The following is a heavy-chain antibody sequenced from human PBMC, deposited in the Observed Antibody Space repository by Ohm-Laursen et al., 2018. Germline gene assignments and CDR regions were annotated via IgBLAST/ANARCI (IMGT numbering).Heavy chain of an antibody. V-gene: IGHV4-4*07. CDR2: IYTSGST. CDR1: GASVSSHY. CDR3: ARDWAGDCSPTCYNLGFWFDP. J-gene: IGHJ5*02. Sequence: SETLSLTCTVSGASVSSHYWSWIRQPAGEGLEWIGRIYTSGSTTYNPSFQSRVIMSVDTSKNQFSLKLSSVTAADTAMYYCARDWAGDCSPTCYNLGFWFDPWGQGALVTVSS. D-gene: IGHD2-2*02.